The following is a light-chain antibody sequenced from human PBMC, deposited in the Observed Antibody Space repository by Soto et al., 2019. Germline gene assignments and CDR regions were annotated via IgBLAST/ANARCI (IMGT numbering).Light chain of an antibody. V-gene: IGKV3-20*01. CDR3: QHYGSSPRWT. CDR1: QSINSNY. CDR2: GAS. J-gene: IGKJ1*01. Sequence: EVVLTQSPGTLSLSSVEISSVCFMGSQSINSNYLAWYQQKPGQAPRLLIYGASRRPTDIPNRFSGSGSGTDFTLTITRLEPEDFAVYYCQHYGSSPRWTFGQGTKVDI.